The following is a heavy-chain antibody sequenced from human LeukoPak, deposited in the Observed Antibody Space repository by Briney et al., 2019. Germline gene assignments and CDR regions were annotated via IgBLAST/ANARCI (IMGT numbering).Heavy chain of an antibody. CDR1: GFTFSNAW. V-gene: IGHV3-15*01. J-gene: IGHJ4*02. Sequence: GGSLRLSCVVSGFTFSNAWMSWVRQAPGKGLEWVGRIKSNSDGGRTDSAAPVKGRFTISRDDSKNTLYLQMNSLKTKDTGVYYCTTDPQRGYYFDYWGQGTLVTVSS. CDR3: TTDPQRGYYFDY. CDR2: IKSNSDGGRT. D-gene: IGHD3-3*01.